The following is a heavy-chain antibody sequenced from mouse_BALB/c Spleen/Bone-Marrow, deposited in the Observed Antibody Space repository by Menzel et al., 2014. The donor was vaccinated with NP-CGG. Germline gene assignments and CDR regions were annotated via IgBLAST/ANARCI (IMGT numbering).Heavy chain of an antibody. J-gene: IGHJ4*01. V-gene: IGHV1-14*01. D-gene: IGHD2-4*01. CDR1: GYSFTSYI. CDR2: INPYNGGT. Sequence: VQLQQSGAELARPGASVKMSCKASGYSFTSYIIHWVKKRPGQGLEWIGYINPYNGGTKYNEKFKGKAKPTSDKSSSTANMELSSLTSEDSAVYYCARAMIYYYAMDYWGQGTSVTVSS. CDR3: ARAMIYYYAMDY.